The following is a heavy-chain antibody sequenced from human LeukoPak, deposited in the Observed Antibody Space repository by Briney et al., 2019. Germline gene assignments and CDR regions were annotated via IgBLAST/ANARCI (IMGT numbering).Heavy chain of an antibody. CDR3: ARDDVFKGYTYGWGYWHFDL. J-gene: IGHJ2*01. CDR2: ISRSSRNT. CDR1: GFTFSDYS. Sequence: GGSLRLSCAASGFTFSDYSMSWIRQAPGKGLEWISYISRSSRNTDHADSVKGRFTISRDNAKNSLYLQMSSLRADDTAIYFCARDDVFKGYTYGWGYWHFDLWGRGTLVTVSS. D-gene: IGHD5-18*01. V-gene: IGHV3-11*06.